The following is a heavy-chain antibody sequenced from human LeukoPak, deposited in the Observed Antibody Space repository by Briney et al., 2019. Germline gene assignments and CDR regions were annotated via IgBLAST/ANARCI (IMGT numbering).Heavy chain of an antibody. D-gene: IGHD6-13*01. V-gene: IGHV3-11*01. Sequence: GGSLRLSCAASGFTFHNNGMSWIRQAPGKGLEWVSYISSSGSTIYYADSVKGRFTISRDNAKNSLYLQMNSLRAEDTAVYYCAREKALASSSSLDYWGQGTLVTVSS. J-gene: IGHJ4*02. CDR2: ISSSGSTI. CDR1: GFTFHNNG. CDR3: AREKALASSSSLDY.